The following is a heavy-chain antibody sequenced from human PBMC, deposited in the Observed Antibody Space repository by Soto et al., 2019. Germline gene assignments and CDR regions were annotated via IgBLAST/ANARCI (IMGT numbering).Heavy chain of an antibody. D-gene: IGHD3-3*01. J-gene: IGHJ4*02. Sequence: SETLSLTCTVSGGSISSYYWSWIRQPPGKGLEWIGDIYYSGSTNYNPSIKSRVTISVDTSKNHFSLKLSSVTAADTAVYYCARSRKDFWSGYYFDYWGQGTLVTVSS. V-gene: IGHV4-59*01. CDR3: ARSRKDFWSGYYFDY. CDR2: IYYSGST. CDR1: GGSISSYY.